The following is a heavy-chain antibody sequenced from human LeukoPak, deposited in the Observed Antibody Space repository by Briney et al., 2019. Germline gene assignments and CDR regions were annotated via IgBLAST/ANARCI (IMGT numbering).Heavy chain of an antibody. Sequence: SETLSLTCTVSGGSISSSSYYWGGIRQPPGKGLEWIGSIDYSGSTYYNPSLKSRVTISVDTSKNQFSLKLRSVTAADTAVYYCARRITGTTSDSFDYWGQGTLVTVSS. V-gene: IGHV4-39*01. CDR1: GGSISSSSYY. D-gene: IGHD1-20*01. CDR3: ARRITGTTSDSFDY. J-gene: IGHJ4*02. CDR2: IDYSGST.